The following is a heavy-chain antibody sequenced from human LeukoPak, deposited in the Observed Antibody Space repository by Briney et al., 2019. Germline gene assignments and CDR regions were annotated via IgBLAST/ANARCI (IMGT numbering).Heavy chain of an antibody. CDR3: ARRAGDSRYYYYYMDV. Sequence: GESLKISCKGSGYSFTNYWIGWVRQMPGKGLEWMGIIYPGDSDTRYSPSFQGQVTISADKSISTAYLQWSSLKASDTAMYYCARRAGDSRYYYYYMDVWGKGTTVTVSS. CDR1: GYSFTNYW. CDR2: IYPGDSDT. V-gene: IGHV5-51*01. J-gene: IGHJ6*03. D-gene: IGHD6-19*01.